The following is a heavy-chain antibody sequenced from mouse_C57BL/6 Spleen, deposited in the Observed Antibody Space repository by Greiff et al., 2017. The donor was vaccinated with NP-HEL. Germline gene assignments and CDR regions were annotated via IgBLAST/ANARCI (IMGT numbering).Heavy chain of an antibody. CDR2: IWSDGST. D-gene: IGHD2-1*01. V-gene: IGHV2-6*03. J-gene: IGHJ4*01. Sequence: VQLQQSGPGLVAPSQSLSITCTVSGFSLTSYGVHWVRQPPGKGLEWLVVIWSDGSTNYNSALKSRLSISKENSKSQVFLKMNSLQTDDTAMYYCARDGNYEDYAMDYWGQGTSVTVSS. CDR3: ARDGNYEDYAMDY. CDR1: GFSLTSYG.